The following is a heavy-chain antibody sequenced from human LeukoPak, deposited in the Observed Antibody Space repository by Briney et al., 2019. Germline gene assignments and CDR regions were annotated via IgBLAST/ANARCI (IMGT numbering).Heavy chain of an antibody. CDR3: ARDPITVTTGVRYYYYGMDV. CDR2: IIPIFGTA. CDR1: GGTFTSYA. D-gene: IGHD4-11*01. V-gene: IGHV1-69*01. Sequence: GSSVKVSCKASGGTFTSYAISWVRQAPGQGLEWMGGIIPIFGTANYAKKFQGRVTITADESTSTASIELSSLRSEDTAVYYCARDPITVTTGVRYYYYGMDVWGKGTTVTVSS. J-gene: IGHJ6*04.